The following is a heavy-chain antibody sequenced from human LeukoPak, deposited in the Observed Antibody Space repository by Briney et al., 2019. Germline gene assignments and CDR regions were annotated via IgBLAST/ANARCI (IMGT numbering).Heavy chain of an antibody. CDR1: GFTFSIYA. CDR3: AKDRRGVFDF. CDR2: ITGSGDYT. V-gene: IGHV3-23*01. D-gene: IGHD3-10*01. Sequence: GGSLRLSCAASGFTFSIYAMTWVRQAPGKGLEWVSAITGSGDYTYYTDSVEGQVTISRDNSKNTVYLQMNSLGVEDTAVYYCAKDRRGVFDFWGQGTLVTVSS. J-gene: IGHJ4*02.